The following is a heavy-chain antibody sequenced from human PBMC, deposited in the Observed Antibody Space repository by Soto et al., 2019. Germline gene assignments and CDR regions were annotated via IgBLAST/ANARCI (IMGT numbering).Heavy chain of an antibody. CDR3: AGGGYSSSSANDY. CDR2: TYYRSKWYN. CDR1: GDSVSSNSAA. Sequence: PSQTLSLTCAISGDSVSSNSAACNWIRQSPSRGLEWLGRTYYRSKWYNDYAASAKSRITINPTTSKNQFSLQLNSVTPEDTAVYYCAGGGYSSSSANDYWGQGTLVTVSS. J-gene: IGHJ4*02. D-gene: IGHD6-6*01. V-gene: IGHV6-1*01.